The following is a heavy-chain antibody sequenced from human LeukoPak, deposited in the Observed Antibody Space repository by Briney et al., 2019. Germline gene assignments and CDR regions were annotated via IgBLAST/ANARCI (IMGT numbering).Heavy chain of an antibody. J-gene: IGHJ5*02. D-gene: IGHD4-17*01. CDR3: ARQIGVSGDYYDWFDP. Sequence: PETLSLTCTVSGGSISSYYWSWIRQPPGKGLEWIGYIYYSGSTNYNPSLKSRVTISVDTSKNQFSLKLSSVTAADTAVYYCARQIGVSGDYYDWFDPWGQGTLVTVSS. V-gene: IGHV4-59*08. CDR2: IYYSGST. CDR1: GGSISSYY.